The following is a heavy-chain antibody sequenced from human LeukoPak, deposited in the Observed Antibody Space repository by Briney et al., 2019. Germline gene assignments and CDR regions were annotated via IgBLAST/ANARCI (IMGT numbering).Heavy chain of an antibody. V-gene: IGHV3-20*04. CDR2: INWNGGST. D-gene: IGHD3-22*01. CDR1: GFPLDDYA. CDR3: ARGRANYYDSSGYYRPDWFDP. J-gene: IGHJ5*02. Sequence: GGSLRLSCAASGFPLDDYAMSWVRHAPGKGLEWVSGINWNGGSTGYADSVKGRFTISRDNAKNSLYLQMSSLRVEDTALYYCARGRANYYDSSGYYRPDWFDPWGQGTLVTVSS.